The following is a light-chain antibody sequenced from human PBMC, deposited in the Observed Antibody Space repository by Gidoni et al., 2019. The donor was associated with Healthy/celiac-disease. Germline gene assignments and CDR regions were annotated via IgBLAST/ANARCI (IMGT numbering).Light chain of an antibody. J-gene: IGKJ2*01. CDR2: GAS. Sequence: EIVMTQSPAPLSVSPGERATLSCRASQSVSSNVAWYQQKPGQAPRLLIYGASTRATGSPARFSGSGSGTEFTRTISSLQSEDFAVYYCQQYNNWPYTFGQGTKLEIK. CDR1: QSVSSN. CDR3: QQYNNWPYT. V-gene: IGKV3-15*01.